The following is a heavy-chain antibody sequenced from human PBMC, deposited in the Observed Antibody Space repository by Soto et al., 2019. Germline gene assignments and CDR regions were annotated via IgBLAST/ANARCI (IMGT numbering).Heavy chain of an antibody. D-gene: IGHD1-1*01. CDR3: ARHMDTSGNEAFDS. Sequence: SETLSLTCTVSGGSISSGGYYSSWIRQHPGKGLEWIGYIYYSGSTYYNPSLKSRVTISVDTSKNQFSLKLNYVTAADTAMYYCARHMDTSGNEAFDSWGQGALVTVSS. J-gene: IGHJ4*02. CDR2: IYYSGST. V-gene: IGHV4-31*03. CDR1: GGSISSGGYY.